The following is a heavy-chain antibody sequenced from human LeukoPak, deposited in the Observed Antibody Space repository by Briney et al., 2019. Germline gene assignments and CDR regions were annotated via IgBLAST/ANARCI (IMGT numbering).Heavy chain of an antibody. CDR2: IYYSGST. Sequence: SETLSLTCTVSGGSISSYYWSWIRQPPGKGLEWIGYIYYSGSTNYNPSLKSRVTISVDTSKNQFSLKLSSVTAADTAVYYCARAAAIFGVDYYMDVWGKGTTVTVSS. D-gene: IGHD3-3*01. V-gene: IGHV4-59*01. CDR1: GGSISSYY. J-gene: IGHJ6*03. CDR3: ARAAAIFGVDYYMDV.